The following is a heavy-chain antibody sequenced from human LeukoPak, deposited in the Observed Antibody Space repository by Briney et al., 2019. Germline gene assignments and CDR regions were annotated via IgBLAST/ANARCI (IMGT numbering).Heavy chain of an antibody. J-gene: IGHJ4*02. V-gene: IGHV3-30*02. Sequence: GGSLRLSCAASGFSFSSYGMHWVRQAPGKGLEWLTFIWYDGSNNYYADSVEGRFTISRDNSKNTLYLQMNSLRAEDTAVYYCAKRGNPYFFDDWGQGTLVTVSS. CDR1: GFSFSSYG. CDR2: IWYDGSNN. CDR3: AKRGNPYFFDD. D-gene: IGHD4-23*01.